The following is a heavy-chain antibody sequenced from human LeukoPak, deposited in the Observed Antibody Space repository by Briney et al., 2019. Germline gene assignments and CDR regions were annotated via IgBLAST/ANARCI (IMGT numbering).Heavy chain of an antibody. J-gene: IGHJ4*02. CDR3: ARLPPGQGY. Sequence: SETLSLTCAVYGGSFSGYYWSWIRQPPGKGLEWIGEINHSGSTNYNPSLKSRVTISVDTSKNQFSLKLSSVTAADTAVYYCARLPPGQGYWGQGTLVTVSS. CDR1: GGSFSGYY. CDR2: INHSGST. V-gene: IGHV4-34*01.